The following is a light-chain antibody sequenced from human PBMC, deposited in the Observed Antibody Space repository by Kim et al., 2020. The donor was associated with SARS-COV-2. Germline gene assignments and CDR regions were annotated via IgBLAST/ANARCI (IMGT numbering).Light chain of an antibody. CDR2: TAS. Sequence: DIQMTQSPSTLSASVGDRVTITCRASQSISSWLAWYQQKPGKAPNLLIYTASSLESGVPSRFSGSGSGTEFTLTISSLQPDDFATYYCQQYNSYCTFGQGTKVDIK. V-gene: IGKV1-5*03. CDR3: QQYNSYCT. J-gene: IGKJ1*01. CDR1: QSISSW.